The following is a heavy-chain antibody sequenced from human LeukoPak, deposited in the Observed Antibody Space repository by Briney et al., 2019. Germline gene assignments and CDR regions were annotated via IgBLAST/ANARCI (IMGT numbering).Heavy chain of an antibody. CDR2: FDPEDGET. J-gene: IGHJ4*02. V-gene: IGHV1-24*01. Sequence: ASVKVSYKASGYTFTGYYMHWVRQAPGKGLEWMGGFDPEDGETIYAQKFQGRVTMTEDTSTDTAYMELSSLRSEDTAVYYCATTGTLNNWGSNRKFDYWGQGTLVTVSS. CDR3: ATTGTLNNWGSNRKFDY. CDR1: GYTFTGYY. D-gene: IGHD7-27*01.